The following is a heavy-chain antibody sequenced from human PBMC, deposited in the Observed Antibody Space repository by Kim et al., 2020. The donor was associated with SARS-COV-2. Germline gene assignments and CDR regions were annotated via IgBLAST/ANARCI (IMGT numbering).Heavy chain of an antibody. CDR2: ISWNSGSI. D-gene: IGHD3-10*01. CDR1: GFTFDDYA. CDR3: AKDIRRRLVFYYGMDV. Sequence: GGSLRLSCAASGFTFDDYAMHWVRQAPGKGLEWVSGISWNSGSIGYADSVKGRFTISRDNAKNSLYLQMNSLRAEDTALYYCAKDIRRRLVFYYGMDVWGQGTTGTVSS. V-gene: IGHV3-9*01. J-gene: IGHJ6*02.